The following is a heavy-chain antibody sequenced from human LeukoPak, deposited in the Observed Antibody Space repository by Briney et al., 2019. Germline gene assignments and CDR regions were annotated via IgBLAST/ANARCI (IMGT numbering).Heavy chain of an antibody. D-gene: IGHD3-3*01. CDR3: ARRSRSYWSGFYYYMDV. CDR2: IYYSGST. V-gene: IGHV4-39*01. CDR1: GGSISSSSYY. J-gene: IGHJ6*03. Sequence: SETLSLTCTVSGGSISSSSYYWGWIRQPPGKGLEWIGGIYYSGSTYYNPSLKSRVTISVDTSKNQFSLKLSSVTAADTAVYYCARRSRSYWSGFYYYMDVWGKGTTVTVSS.